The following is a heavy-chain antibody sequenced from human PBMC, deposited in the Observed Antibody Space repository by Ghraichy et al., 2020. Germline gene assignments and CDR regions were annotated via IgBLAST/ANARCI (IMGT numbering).Heavy chain of an antibody. J-gene: IGHJ4*02. CDR2: ISGGGERT. D-gene: IGHD2-21*01. CDR1: GFSFRSNA. Sequence: GESLNISCAASGFSFRSNAMSWVRQAPGKGLEWVSVISGGGERTHYADSVKGRFTISRDNSKNTLYLQMNSLRAEDTAVYYCAKGPHSPAYCSGYCYQDYWGQGTLVTVSS. V-gene: IGHV3-23*01. CDR3: AKGPHSPAYCSGYCYQDY.